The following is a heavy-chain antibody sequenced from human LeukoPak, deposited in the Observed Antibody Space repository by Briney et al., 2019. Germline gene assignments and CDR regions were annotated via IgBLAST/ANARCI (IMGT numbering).Heavy chain of an antibody. CDR2: IIPIFGTA. D-gene: IGHD2-2*01. V-gene: IGHV1-69*13. J-gene: IGHJ6*04. Sequence: ASVKVSCKASGGTFSSYAISWVRQAPGQGLEWMGGIIPIFGTANYAQKFQGRVTITADESTSTAYMELSSLRSEDTAVYYCAVKRGGYCSSTSCYFSHGTDVWGKGTTVTVSS. CDR3: AVKRGGYCSSTSCYFSHGTDV. CDR1: GGTFSSYA.